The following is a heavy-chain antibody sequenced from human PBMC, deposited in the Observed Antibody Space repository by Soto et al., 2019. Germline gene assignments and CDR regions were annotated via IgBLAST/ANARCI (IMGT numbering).Heavy chain of an antibody. V-gene: IGHV1-2*04. CDR2: INPNSGGT. CDR3: ARGGSSSPGYYYYYYGMDV. CDR1: GYTFTGYY. Sequence: ASVKVSCKASGYTFTGYYMHWVRQAPGQGLEWMGWINPNSGGTNYAQKFQGWVTMTRDTSISTAYMELSRLRSDNTAVYYCARGGSSSPGYYYYYYGMDVWGQGTTVTVSS. J-gene: IGHJ6*02. D-gene: IGHD6-6*01.